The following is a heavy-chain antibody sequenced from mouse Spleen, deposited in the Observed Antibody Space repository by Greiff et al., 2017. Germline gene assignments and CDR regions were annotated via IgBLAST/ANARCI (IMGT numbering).Heavy chain of an antibody. D-gene: IGHD4-1*01. CDR3: ARDSGLGRWYFDV. CDR1: GYSITSGYD. CDR2: ISYSGST. J-gene: IGHJ1*01. V-gene: IGHV3-1*01. Sequence: VQLKESGPGMVKPSQSLSLTCTVTGYSITSGYDWHWIRHFPGNNLEWMGYISYSGSTNYNPSLKSRISITHDTSKNHFFLKLNSVTTEDTATYYCARDSGLGRWYFDVWDAGTTVTVSS.